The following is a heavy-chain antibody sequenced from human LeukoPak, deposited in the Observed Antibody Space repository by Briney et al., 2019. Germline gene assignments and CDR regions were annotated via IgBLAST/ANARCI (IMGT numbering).Heavy chain of an antibody. CDR3: ARERLVATGWFDP. CDR1: GFTFSTYS. D-gene: IGHD5-12*01. CDR2: ISSDSSYI. Sequence: PGGSLRLSCAASGFTFSTYSVNWVRQAPGKGLEWVSSISSDSSYIYYADSVKGRFTISRDNAKNSLYLQMNSLRAEDTAVYYCARERLVATGWFDPWGQGTLVTVSS. J-gene: IGHJ5*02. V-gene: IGHV3-21*01.